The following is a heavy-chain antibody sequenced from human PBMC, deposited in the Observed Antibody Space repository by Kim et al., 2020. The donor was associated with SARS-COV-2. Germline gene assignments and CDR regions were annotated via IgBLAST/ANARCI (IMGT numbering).Heavy chain of an antibody. V-gene: IGHV3-30*01. Sequence: GSNKYYAESVKGRFTISRDNSKNTLYLQMNSLRAEDTAVYYCARDLSYYGMDVWGQGTTVTVSS. CDR3: ARDLSYYGMDV. CDR2: GSNK. J-gene: IGHJ6*02.